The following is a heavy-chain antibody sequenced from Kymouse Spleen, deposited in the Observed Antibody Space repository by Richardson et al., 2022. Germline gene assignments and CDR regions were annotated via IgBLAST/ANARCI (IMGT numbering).Heavy chain of an antibody. CDR3: ARGDNWNYADYYYYGMDV. D-gene: IGHD1-7*01. Sequence: QVQLQQWGAGLLKPSETLSLTCAVYGGSFSGYYWSWIRQPPGKGLEWIGEINHSGSTNYNPSLKSRVTISVDTSKNQFSLKLSSVTAADTAVYYCARGDNWNYADYYYYGMDVWGQGTTVTVSS. V-gene: IGHV4-34*01. CDR2: INHSGST. CDR1: GGSFSGYY. J-gene: IGHJ6*02.